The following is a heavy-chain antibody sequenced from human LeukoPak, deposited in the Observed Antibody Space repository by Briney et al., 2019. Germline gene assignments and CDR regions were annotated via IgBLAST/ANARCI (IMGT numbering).Heavy chain of an antibody. V-gene: IGHV3-48*01. CDR2: ISSSSSTI. CDR1: GFTFSSYS. J-gene: IGHJ4*02. D-gene: IGHD3-3*02. CDR3: AKDFLGFLEWLPPDY. Sequence: GGSLRLSCAASGFTFSSYSMNWVRQAPGKGLEWVSYISSSSSTIYYADSVKGRFTISRDNAKNSLYLQMNSLRAEDTALYYCAKDFLGFLEWLPPDYWGQGTLVTVSS.